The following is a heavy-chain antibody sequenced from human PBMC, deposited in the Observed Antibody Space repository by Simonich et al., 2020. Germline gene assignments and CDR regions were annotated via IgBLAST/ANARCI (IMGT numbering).Heavy chain of an antibody. J-gene: IGHJ3*02. D-gene: IGHD7-27*01. CDR1: GFTFGSYA. Sequence: QVQLVESGGGVVQPGRSLRLSGAASGFTFGSYAMHWVRQAQGKGLEWVAVRSYDGSNKYYADSVKGRFTISRDKSKNTLYLQMNSLRAEDTAVYYCAREDLTGDAFDIWGQGTMVTVSS. V-gene: IGHV3-30*07. CDR2: RSYDGSNK. CDR3: AREDLTGDAFDI.